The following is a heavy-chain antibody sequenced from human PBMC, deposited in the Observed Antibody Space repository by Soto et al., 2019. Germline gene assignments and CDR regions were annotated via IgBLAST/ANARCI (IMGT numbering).Heavy chain of an antibody. D-gene: IGHD6-6*01. J-gene: IGHJ4*01. V-gene: IGHV3-23*01. CDR1: GFTFSDYA. Sequence: GGSLRLSFVASGFTFSDYAMSWVRQAPGKGLELVSGISGSGISSHTADSVKGRFTTSRDNSKNTLNLQMSSLRVEDTAVYFCAKAGVQARNRGYLFDYWGHGTLVTVSS. CDR3: AKAGVQARNRGYLFDY. CDR2: ISGSGISS.